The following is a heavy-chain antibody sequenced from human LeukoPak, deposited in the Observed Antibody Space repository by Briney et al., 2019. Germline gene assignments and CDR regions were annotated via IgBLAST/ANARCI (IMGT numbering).Heavy chain of an antibody. D-gene: IGHD5-18*01. CDR1: RGTFSSYA. Sequence: SVKVSCKASRGTFSSYAISWVRQAPGQGLEWMGRIIPIFGTADYAQKFQGRVTITTGESTSTAYMELSSLRSEDTAVYYCARGPSGYSYGYTDYWGQGILVTVSS. CDR3: ARGPSGYSYGYTDY. J-gene: IGHJ4*02. CDR2: IIPIFGTA. V-gene: IGHV1-69*05.